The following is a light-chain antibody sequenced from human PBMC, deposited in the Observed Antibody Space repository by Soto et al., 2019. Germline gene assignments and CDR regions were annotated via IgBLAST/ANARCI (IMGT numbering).Light chain of an antibody. V-gene: IGKV3-20*01. CDR3: QQYGSSST. CDR1: QTISSSS. CDR2: GAS. Sequence: IVLTQSPGTPSLSPGERATLSFRASQTISSSSLAWYQQKGGQAPRLLIYGASSRATGIPDRFSGSGSGTDFTLTISRLEPDDFAVYYCQQYGSSSTFGQGTKVDIK. J-gene: IGKJ1*01.